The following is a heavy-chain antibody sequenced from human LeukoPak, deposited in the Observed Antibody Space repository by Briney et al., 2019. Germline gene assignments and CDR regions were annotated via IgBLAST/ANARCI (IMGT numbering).Heavy chain of an antibody. Sequence: PGGSLRLSCGASGFTFSSSAMHWVRQGPGKGLEWVAYIAHHGHNKYYADSVKGRFTISRDNSKGSLYLQMNSLRADDTAVYYCAKDGSWSCTDWGQGTLVRVSS. CDR2: IAHHGHNK. J-gene: IGHJ4*02. CDR3: AKDGSWSCTD. CDR1: GFTFSSSA. D-gene: IGHD2-8*02. V-gene: IGHV3-30*02.